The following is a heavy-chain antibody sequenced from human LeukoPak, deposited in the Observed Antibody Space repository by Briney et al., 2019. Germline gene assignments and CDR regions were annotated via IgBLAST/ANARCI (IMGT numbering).Heavy chain of an antibody. Sequence: SVKVSCKASGGTFSSYAISWVGQAPGQGLEWIGGIIPIFGTANYAHKFQGRVTITADESTSTAYMELSSLRSEDTAVYYCASIGGLAARSYYYYMDVWGKGTTVTVSS. V-gene: IGHV1-69*01. CDR3: ASIGGLAARSYYYYMDV. CDR1: GGTFSSYA. CDR2: IIPIFGTA. J-gene: IGHJ6*03. D-gene: IGHD6-6*01.